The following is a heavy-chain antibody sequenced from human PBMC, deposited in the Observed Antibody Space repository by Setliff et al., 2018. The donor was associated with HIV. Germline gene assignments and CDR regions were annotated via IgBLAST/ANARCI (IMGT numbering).Heavy chain of an antibody. Sequence: ASVKVSCKASGYTFTSYYIHWVRQAPGQGLEWMGVIHPSGGSTSYAQSFQDRVTMTRDTSTSTVYMELSSLRSEDTALSYCARVRFCSGGSCYGGEYWFDPWGQGTLVTVSS. V-gene: IGHV1-46*01. CDR2: IHPSGGST. CDR1: GYTFTSYY. CDR3: ARVRFCSGGSCYGGEYWFDP. J-gene: IGHJ5*02. D-gene: IGHD2-15*01.